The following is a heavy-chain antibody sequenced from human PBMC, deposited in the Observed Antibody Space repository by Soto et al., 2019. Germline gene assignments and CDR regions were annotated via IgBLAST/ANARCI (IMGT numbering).Heavy chain of an antibody. V-gene: IGHV3-48*02. CDR1: GFTFRSYN. J-gene: IGHJ4*01. CDR3: ARGGTIAVTTIGDY. CDR2: ISSSSSTI. Sequence: DVQLVESGGGLVQPGGSLRLSCAASGFTFRSYNMNWVRQAPGKGLDWLSYISSSSSTIYYADSVKGRFTISRDNAKNSLYLQMNSLRDDVTAMYYCARGGTIAVTTIGDYWGQGTLVTVSS. D-gene: IGHD5-12*01.